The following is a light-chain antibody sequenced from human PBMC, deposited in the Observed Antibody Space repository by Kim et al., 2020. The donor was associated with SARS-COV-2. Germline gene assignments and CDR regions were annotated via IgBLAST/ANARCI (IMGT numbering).Light chain of an antibody. J-gene: IGKJ2*01. Sequence: DIVMTQYPDSLAVSLGERATINCRSRQSVLHSSNSNDYLAWYQQKPGQPPKLLIYWASTRESGVPDRFSGSGSGSDFTLTISSLQAEDVTVDYYKQLYSTPYSFGQGTKLPIK. V-gene: IGKV4-1*01. CDR2: WAS. CDR3: KQLYSTPYS. CDR1: QSVLHSSNSNDY.